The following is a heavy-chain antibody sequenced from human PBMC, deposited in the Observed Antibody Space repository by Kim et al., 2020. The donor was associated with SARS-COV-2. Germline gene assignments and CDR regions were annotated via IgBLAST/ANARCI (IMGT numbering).Heavy chain of an antibody. Sequence: SETLSLTCTVSGGSISSSSYYWGWIRQPPGQGLEWIGSICYSGNTYYNPSRRSRVTISAATSKYQLSLKLGSVTAAATSECYCAIPNSSGGGYGYYFDC. D-gene: IGHD1-26*01. V-gene: IGHV4-39*01. CDR3: AIPNSSGGGYGYYFDC. J-gene: IGHJ4*01. CDR1: GGSISSSSYY. CDR2: ICYSGNT.